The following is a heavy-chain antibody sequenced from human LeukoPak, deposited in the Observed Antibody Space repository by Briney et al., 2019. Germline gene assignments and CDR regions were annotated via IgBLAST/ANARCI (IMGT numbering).Heavy chain of an antibody. J-gene: IGHJ4*02. CDR2: INSDGSST. D-gene: IGHD3-22*01. V-gene: IGHV3-74*01. CDR3: ALDYYDSSGYYPFDY. CDR1: GFTFSSYW. Sequence: GGSLRLSCAASGFTFSSYWMHWVCQAPGKGLVWVSRINSDGSSTSYADSVKGRFTISRDNAKNTLYLQMNSLRAEDTAVYYCALDYYDSSGYYPFDYWGQGTLVTVSS.